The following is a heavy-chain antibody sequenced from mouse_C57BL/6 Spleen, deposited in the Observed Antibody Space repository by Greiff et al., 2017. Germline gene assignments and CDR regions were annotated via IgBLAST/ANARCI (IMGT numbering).Heavy chain of an antibody. Sequence: QVQLKQSGPELVKPGASVKISCKASGYAFSSSWMNWVKQRPGKGLEWIGRIYPGDGDTNYNGKFKGKATLTADKSSSTAYMQLSSLTSEDSAVYFCAFYYKDFAYWGQGTLVTVSA. CDR2: IYPGDGDT. D-gene: IGHD2-1*01. J-gene: IGHJ3*01. V-gene: IGHV1-82*01. CDR3: AFYYKDFAY. CDR1: GYAFSSSW.